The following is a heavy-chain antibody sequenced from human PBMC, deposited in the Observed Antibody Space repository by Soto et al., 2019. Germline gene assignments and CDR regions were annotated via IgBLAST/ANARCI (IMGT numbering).Heavy chain of an antibody. CDR3: AKSTSTSSGADGFDY. CDR1: GFTFNSYA. CDR2: ISGSGDVI. D-gene: IGHD1-26*01. J-gene: IGHJ4*02. V-gene: IGHV3-23*01. Sequence: PGGSLRLSCAVSGFTFNSYAMTWVRQPPGKGLEWVSSISGSGDVIYYADSVKGRFTISRDNSKITLYLQLNSLRAEDTGIYYCAKSTSTSSGADGFDYWGQGALVTVSS.